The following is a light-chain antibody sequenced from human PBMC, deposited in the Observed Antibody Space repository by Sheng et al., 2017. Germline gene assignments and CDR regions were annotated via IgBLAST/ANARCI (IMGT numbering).Light chain of an antibody. J-gene: IGKJ2*03. CDR3: QQYVRFYS. V-gene: IGKV1-5*03. Sequence: IQMTQSPSTLSASVGDRVTITCRASQTLNNALAWYQVKPGKAPKFLIYQASTLQQGVPSRFSGSGSGTEFTLTISNLQPDDFATYYCQQYVRFYSFAQGTKVEIK. CDR2: QAS. CDR1: QTLNNA.